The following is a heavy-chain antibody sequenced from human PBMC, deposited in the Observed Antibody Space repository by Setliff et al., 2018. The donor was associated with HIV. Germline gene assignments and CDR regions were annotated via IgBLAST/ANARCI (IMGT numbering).Heavy chain of an antibody. CDR3: ARKYLVNVFDY. CDR2: VYYSGTT. D-gene: IGHD3-22*01. V-gene: IGHV4-59*01. J-gene: IGHJ4*02. Sequence: SETLSLTCFRRVSGGSLSSYYWSWIRQPPGKGLEWIGYVYYSGTTNYNPSLKSRVSMPVDTSKNQFSLRLSSVTAADTAVYYCARKYLVNVFDYWGQGMLVTVSS. CDR1: GGSLSSYY.